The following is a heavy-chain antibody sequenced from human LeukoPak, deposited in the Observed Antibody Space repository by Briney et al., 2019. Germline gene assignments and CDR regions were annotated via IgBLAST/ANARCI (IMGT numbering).Heavy chain of an antibody. CDR1: GITLTNVW. CDR2: IRSKGDGGTT. J-gene: IGHJ4*02. Sequence: GSLRLSCAASGITLTNVWMSWVRQAPGKGLEWIARIRSKGDGGTTDYAAPVKDRFTISRDDSANTLYLQMNSLETEDTGIYYCTADHYNWGQGTLVTVSS. V-gene: IGHV3-15*01. D-gene: IGHD3-10*01. CDR3: TADHYN.